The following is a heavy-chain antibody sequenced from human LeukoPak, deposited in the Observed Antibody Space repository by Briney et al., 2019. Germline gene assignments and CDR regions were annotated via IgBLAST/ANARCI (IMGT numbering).Heavy chain of an antibody. CDR2: IYYSGST. V-gene: IGHV4-59*01. CDR3: ARDRSDGSGYYGYYFDY. J-gene: IGHJ4*02. CDR1: GGSIGSSY. Sequence: PSETLSLTCIVPGGSIGSSYWSWIRQPPGEGLEWIGHIYYSGSTDYNPSLRSRVTISVDTSKNQFSLRLSSVTAADTAVYYCARDRSDGSGYYGYYFDYWGQGTLVSVSP. D-gene: IGHD3-22*01.